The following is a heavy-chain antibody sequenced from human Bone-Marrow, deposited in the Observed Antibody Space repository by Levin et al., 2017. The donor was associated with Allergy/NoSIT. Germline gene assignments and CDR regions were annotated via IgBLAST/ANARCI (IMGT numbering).Heavy chain of an antibody. Sequence: GESLKISCQAFGYSFTAHHINWVRQAPGQGLEWMGFINPNNGFTNYAPKFQGRDSMTRDTSINTLYMELTSLTSDDTAIYYCTRWWDIWKGFDNWGQGTLVTVSS. D-gene: IGHD2-15*01. CDR2: INPNNGFT. CDR1: GYSFTAHH. J-gene: IGHJ4*02. V-gene: IGHV1-2*02. CDR3: TRWWDIWKGFDN.